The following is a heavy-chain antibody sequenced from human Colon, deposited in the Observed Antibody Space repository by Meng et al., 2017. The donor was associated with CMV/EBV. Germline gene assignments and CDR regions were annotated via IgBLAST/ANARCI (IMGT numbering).Heavy chain of an antibody. CDR1: FTLNTYT. Sequence: FTLNTYTMNWVRQAPGKGLEWVSSISSTSRYIFYADSLRGRFTISRDNAKNSLYLQMNNLRAEDTALYYCARDSGYCTGSTCSGWFDPWGQGTLVTVSS. D-gene: IGHD2-8*02. CDR3: ARDSGYCTGSTCSGWFDP. J-gene: IGHJ5*02. CDR2: ISSTSRYI. V-gene: IGHV3-21*06.